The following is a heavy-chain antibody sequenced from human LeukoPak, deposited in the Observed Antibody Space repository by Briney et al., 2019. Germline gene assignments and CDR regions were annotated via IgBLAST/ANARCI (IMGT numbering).Heavy chain of an antibody. Sequence: SQTLSLTCTVSGGSISSYYWSWIRQPPGKGLEWIGYIYYSGSTNYNPSLKSRATISVDTSKNQFSLKLSSVTAADTAVYYCARATYYDFWSAPHGAFDIWGQGTMVTVS. D-gene: IGHD3-3*01. CDR3: ARATYYDFWSAPHGAFDI. CDR1: GGSISSYY. J-gene: IGHJ3*02. CDR2: IYYSGST. V-gene: IGHV4-59*01.